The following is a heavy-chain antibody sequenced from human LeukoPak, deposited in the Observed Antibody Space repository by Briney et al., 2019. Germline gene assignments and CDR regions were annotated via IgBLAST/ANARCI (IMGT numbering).Heavy chain of an antibody. V-gene: IGHV1-46*01. J-gene: IGHJ3*02. D-gene: IGHD3-22*01. CDR2: INPSGGST. Sequence: ASVKVSCKASGYTFTSYYMRWVRQAPGQGLEWMGIINPSGGSTSYAQKFQGRVTMTRDTSTSTVYMELSSLRSEDTAVYYCARGLYYYDSSGYYPNDAFDIWGQGTMVTVSS. CDR3: ARGLYYYDSSGYYPNDAFDI. CDR1: GYTFTSYY.